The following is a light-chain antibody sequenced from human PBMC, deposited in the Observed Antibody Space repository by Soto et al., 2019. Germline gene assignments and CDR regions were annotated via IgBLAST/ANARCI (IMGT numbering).Light chain of an antibody. J-gene: IGLJ1*01. V-gene: IGLV2-23*02. CDR1: SSDVGSYNL. CDR3: CSYAGSSTFAYYV. Sequence: QSALTQPASVSGSPGQSITISCTGTSSDVGSYNLVSWYQQHPGKAPNLMIYEVSKRPSGVSNRFSGSKSGNTASLTISGLQAEDEADYYCCSYAGSSTFAYYVFGTGTKLTVL. CDR2: EVS.